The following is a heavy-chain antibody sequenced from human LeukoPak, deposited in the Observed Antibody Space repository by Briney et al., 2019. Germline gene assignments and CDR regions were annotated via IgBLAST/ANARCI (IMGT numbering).Heavy chain of an antibody. CDR3: AELGITMIGGV. V-gene: IGHV3-9*01. J-gene: IGHJ6*04. D-gene: IGHD3-10*02. CDR2: ISWNSGSI. CDR1: GFTFDDYA. Sequence: PGGSLRLSCAASGFTFDDYAMHWVRHAPGKGLEWVSGISWNSGSIRYADSVKGRFTISRDNAENSLYLQMNSLRAEDTAVYYCAELGITMIGGVWGKGTTVTISS.